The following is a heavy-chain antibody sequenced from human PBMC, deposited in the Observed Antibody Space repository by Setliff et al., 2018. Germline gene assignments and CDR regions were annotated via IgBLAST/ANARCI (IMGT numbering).Heavy chain of an antibody. V-gene: IGHV4-39*02. CDR2: ISYSGGV. Sequence: SETLSLTCSLSGVTIGGNNYYYWAWIRQPPGKGLEWSGTISYSGGVFYNPSLQSRVTITVDTSKNHFSLNLTSVTAADTAVYFCARDNTILGATDYWGQGTLVTVSS. J-gene: IGHJ4*02. CDR1: GVTIGGNNYYY. CDR3: ARDNTILGATDY. D-gene: IGHD1-26*01.